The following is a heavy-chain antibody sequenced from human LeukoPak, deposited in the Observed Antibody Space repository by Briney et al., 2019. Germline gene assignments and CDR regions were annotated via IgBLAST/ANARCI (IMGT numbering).Heavy chain of an antibody. J-gene: IGHJ4*02. V-gene: IGHV1-2*02. CDR2: INPNSGGT. CDR1: GYTFTSYG. Sequence: ASVKVSCKASGYTFTSYGISWVRQAPGQGLEWMGWINPNSGGTNYAQKFQGRVTMTRDTSISTAYMELSRLRSDDTAVYYCARDSQGSGLDYWGQGTLVTVSS. D-gene: IGHD2-15*01. CDR3: ARDSQGSGLDY.